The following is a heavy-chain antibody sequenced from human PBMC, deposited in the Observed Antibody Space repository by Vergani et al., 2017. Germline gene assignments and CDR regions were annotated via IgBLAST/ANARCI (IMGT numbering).Heavy chain of an antibody. D-gene: IGHD2-21*02. J-gene: IGHJ4*02. CDR3: AGDRYCGGDCYSGVDFDY. Sequence: QVQLVQSGAEVKKPGSSVKVSCKASGGTFSSYAISWVRQAPGQGLEWMGGIIPIFGTANYAQKFQGRVTITADESTSTAYMELSSLRSEDTAVYYCAGDRYCGGDCYSGVDFDYWGQGTLVTVSS. CDR2: IIPIFGTA. CDR1: GGTFSSYA. V-gene: IGHV1-69*01.